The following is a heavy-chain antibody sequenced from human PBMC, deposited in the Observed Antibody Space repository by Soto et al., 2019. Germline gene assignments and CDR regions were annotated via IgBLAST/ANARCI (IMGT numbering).Heavy chain of an antibody. V-gene: IGHV3-23*01. CDR3: AKAVPKLVPRYYYYYGMDV. J-gene: IGHJ6*02. Sequence: GGSLRLSCAASGFTFSSYAMSWVRQAPGKGLEWVSAISGSGGSTYYADSVKGRFTISRDNSKNTLYLQMNSLRAEDTAVYYCAKAVPKLVPRYYYYYGMDVWGQGTTVTVSS. CDR1: GFTFSSYA. D-gene: IGHD6-6*01. CDR2: ISGSGGST.